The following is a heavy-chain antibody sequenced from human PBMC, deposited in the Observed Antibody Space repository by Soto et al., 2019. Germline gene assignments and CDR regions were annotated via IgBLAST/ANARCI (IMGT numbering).Heavy chain of an antibody. D-gene: IGHD6-13*01. CDR2: TYYRSKWYN. V-gene: IGHV6-1*01. J-gene: IGHJ6*02. Sequence: SQTLSLTCAISGDSVSSNSAAWNWIRQSPSRDLEWQGRTYYRSKWYNDYAVSVKSRININPDKSKNQYSMQLNSVTPEDTAVYYCASIVYSREYYYGMDVWGQGTTFTVSS. CDR3: ASIVYSREYYYGMDV. CDR1: GDSVSSNSAA.